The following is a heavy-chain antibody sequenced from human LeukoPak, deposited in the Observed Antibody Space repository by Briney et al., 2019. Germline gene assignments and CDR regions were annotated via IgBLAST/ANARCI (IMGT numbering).Heavy chain of an antibody. J-gene: IGHJ5*02. CDR1: GFTFSSYS. Sequence: PGGSLRLSCAASGFTFSSYSMNWVRQAPGKGLEWVSSISSSSSYIYYADSVKGRFTISRDNSKNTLYLQMNSLRAEDTAVYYCTKVGFTTQNWLDPWGQGTLVTVSS. CDR2: ISSSSSYI. CDR3: TKVGFTTQNWLDP. D-gene: IGHD1-14*01. V-gene: IGHV3-21*01.